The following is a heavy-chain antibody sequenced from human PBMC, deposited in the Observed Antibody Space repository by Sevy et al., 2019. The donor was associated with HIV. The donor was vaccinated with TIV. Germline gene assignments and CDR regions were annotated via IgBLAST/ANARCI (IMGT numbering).Heavy chain of an antibody. CDR3: ARVPESYDSTGYYLGPQYYFDY. CDR1: GFTFSDYY. D-gene: IGHD3-22*01. V-gene: IGHV3-11*01. Sequence: GGSLRLSCAASGFTFSDYYMSWIRQPPGKGLEWVSYIRSSDEAIFYAGSVKGRFTISGDNARNSLYLQINSLRAEDTAVYYCARVPESYDSTGYYLGPQYYFDYWGQGTLVTVSS. J-gene: IGHJ4*02. CDR2: IRSSDEAI.